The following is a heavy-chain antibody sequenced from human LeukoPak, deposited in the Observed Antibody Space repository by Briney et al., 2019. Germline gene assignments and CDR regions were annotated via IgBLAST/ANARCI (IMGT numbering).Heavy chain of an antibody. V-gene: IGHV3-74*01. Sequence: PGGSLRLSCAASGFTFSTYWMHWVRQAPGKGLVWVSRIKSDGSTNYAASVKGRFTISRDNANNTLSLQMNSLRPEDTGVYYCARAPSEIGGYYPEYFRHWGQGTLVTVSS. J-gene: IGHJ1*01. CDR3: ARAPSEIGGYYPEYFRH. CDR1: GFTFSTYW. D-gene: IGHD3-22*01. CDR2: IKSDGST.